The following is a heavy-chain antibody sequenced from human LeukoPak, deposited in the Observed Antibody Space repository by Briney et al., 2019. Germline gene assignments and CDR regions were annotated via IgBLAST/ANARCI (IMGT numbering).Heavy chain of an antibody. Sequence: SETLSLTCTVYRGFTSRSYWSWIRQPPGKGLEWIGYIYYSGITKYNPSLKSRVTISVATSKNQFSLKLSSVSAACTAVYYFASAYVDYGGGEYYFDYWGQGTLVTVSS. CDR2: IYYSGIT. J-gene: IGHJ4*02. CDR3: ASAYVDYGGGEYYFDY. CDR1: RGFTSRSY. D-gene: IGHD4-17*01. V-gene: IGHV4-59*01.